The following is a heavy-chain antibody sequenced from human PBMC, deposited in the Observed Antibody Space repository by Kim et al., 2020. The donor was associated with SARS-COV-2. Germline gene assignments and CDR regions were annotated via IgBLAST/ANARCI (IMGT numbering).Heavy chain of an antibody. Sequence: ASVKVSCKASGYTFTSYGISWVRQAPGQGLEWMGWISAYNGNTNYAQKLQGRVTMTTDTSTSTAYMELRSLRSDDTAVYYCARDAQEYQLLVGSWFDPWGQGTLVTVSS. CDR3: ARDAQEYQLLVGSWFDP. CDR2: ISAYNGNT. CDR1: GYTFTSYG. J-gene: IGHJ5*02. V-gene: IGHV1-18*01. D-gene: IGHD2-2*01.